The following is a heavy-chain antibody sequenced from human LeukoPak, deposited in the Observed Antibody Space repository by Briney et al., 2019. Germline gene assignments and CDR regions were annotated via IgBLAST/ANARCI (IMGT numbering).Heavy chain of an antibody. CDR2: INHSGST. CDR3: ARARRYSYGYLGY. V-gene: IGHV4-34*01. J-gene: IGHJ4*02. Sequence: PSETLSLTCAVYGGSFSGYYWSWTRQPPGKGLEWIGEINHSGSTNYNPSLKSRVTISVDTSKNQFSLKLSSVTAADTAVYYCARARRYSYGYLGYWGQGTLVTVSS. D-gene: IGHD5-18*01. CDR1: GGSFSGYY.